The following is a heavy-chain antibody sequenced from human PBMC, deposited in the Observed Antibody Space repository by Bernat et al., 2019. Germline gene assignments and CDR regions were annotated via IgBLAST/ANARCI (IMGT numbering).Heavy chain of an antibody. CDR3: AKVGTYSSGWYLGWYFDL. J-gene: IGHJ2*01. CDR1: GFTFSSYA. D-gene: IGHD6-19*01. CDR2: ISGSGGST. Sequence: EVQLLESGGGLVQPGGSLRLSCAASGFTFSSYAMSWVRQAPGKGLEWVSAISGSGGSTYYADSVKGRFTISRDNSKNTLYLQMNSLRAEDTAVYYCAKVGTYSSGWYLGWYFDLWGRGTLATVSS. V-gene: IGHV3-23*01.